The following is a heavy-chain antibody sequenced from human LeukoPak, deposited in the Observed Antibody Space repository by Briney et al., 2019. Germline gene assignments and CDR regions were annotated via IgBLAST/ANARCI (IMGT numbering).Heavy chain of an antibody. CDR1: GFTFSSYA. J-gene: IGHJ4*02. CDR3: AREQQGATTVDY. V-gene: IGHV3-30-3*01. D-gene: IGHD1-26*01. Sequence: GGSLRLSCAASGFTFSSYALHWVRQAPGKGLEWVAVISYDGSNKIYADSVKGRFTISRDNSKNTLYLQMNSLRAEDRAVYYCAREQQGATTVDYWGQGTLVTVSS. CDR2: ISYDGSNK.